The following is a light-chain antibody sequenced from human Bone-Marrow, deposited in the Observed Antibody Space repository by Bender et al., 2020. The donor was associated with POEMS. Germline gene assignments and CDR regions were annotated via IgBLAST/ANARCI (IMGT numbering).Light chain of an antibody. Sequence: QSALTQPASVSGSPGQSITISCTGTSSDVGTYNLVSWYQQHPGKAPKLLLYEVNKRPSGVSSRFSGSKSGNTASLTISGLQAEDEADYYCCSYAPTSTSWMFGGGTELTVL. CDR2: EVN. CDR3: CSYAPTSTSWM. V-gene: IGLV2-23*02. CDR1: SSDVGTYNL. J-gene: IGLJ3*02.